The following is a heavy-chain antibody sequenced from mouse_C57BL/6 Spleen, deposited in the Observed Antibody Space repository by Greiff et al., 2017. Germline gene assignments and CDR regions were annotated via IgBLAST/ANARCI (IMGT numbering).Heavy chain of an antibody. Sequence: QVQLQQSGPELVKPGASVKISCKASGYAFSSYWMNWVKQRPGKGLEWIGRIYPGDGDTNYNGKFKGKATLTADKSSSTAYMQLSSLTSEDAAVYFYASGGYSKGGWFAYWGQGTLVTVSA. V-gene: IGHV1-82*01. CDR2: IYPGDGDT. J-gene: IGHJ3*01. CDR1: GYAFSSYW. D-gene: IGHD2-5*01. CDR3: ASGGYSKGGWFAY.